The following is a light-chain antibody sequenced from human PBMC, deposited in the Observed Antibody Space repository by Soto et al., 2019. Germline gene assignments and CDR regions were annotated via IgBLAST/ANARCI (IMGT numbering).Light chain of an antibody. CDR2: GAS. J-gene: IGKJ1*01. CDR3: QQRGNRPPWT. Sequence: DIVMTQSPATLSVAPGERVTFSCRASQGVSRKLAWYQHKPGQAPRLLISGASTGATGIPARFSGSGSGTEFTLTISSLQSEDCAIYYCQQRGNRPPWTFGQGTKVEIK. V-gene: IGKV3-15*01. CDR1: QGVSRK.